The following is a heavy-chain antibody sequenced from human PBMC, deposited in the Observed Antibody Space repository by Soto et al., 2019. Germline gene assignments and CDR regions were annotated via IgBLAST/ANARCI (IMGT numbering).Heavy chain of an antibody. Sequence: WETLSLTCTVSGDSIISSDFYWGWVRQPPGKGLEWIGSIFYLGSSYYNPSLKSRVTMSVDTSKNQFSLRLRSVTAADTALYFCARHSLALRKNNWFDPWGQGIMVTVSS. CDR1: GDSIISSDFY. CDR2: IFYLGSS. V-gene: IGHV4-39*01. J-gene: IGHJ5*02. D-gene: IGHD3-3*02. CDR3: ARHSLALRKNNWFDP.